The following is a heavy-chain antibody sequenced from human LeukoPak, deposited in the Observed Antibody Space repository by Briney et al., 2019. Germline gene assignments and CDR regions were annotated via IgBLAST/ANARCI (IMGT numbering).Heavy chain of an antibody. J-gene: IGHJ4*02. Sequence: SETLSLTCTVSAGSISTSSYNWGWIRQPPGKGLEWIGSIYYSGSTYYNPSLKSRVTISVDTSKNQFSLKLSSVTAADTAVFYCARGLWGAAAALDYWGQGTLVTVSS. CDR2: IYYSGST. CDR1: AGSISTSSYN. CDR3: ARGLWGAAAALDY. D-gene: IGHD6-13*01. V-gene: IGHV4-39*01.